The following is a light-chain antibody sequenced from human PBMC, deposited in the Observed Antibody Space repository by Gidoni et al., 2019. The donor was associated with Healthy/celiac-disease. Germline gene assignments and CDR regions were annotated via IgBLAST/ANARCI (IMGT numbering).Light chain of an antibody. Sequence: LDERAMYRCKSCQMVLYSSNSKNYLAWYKQKPGQPPKLLIYCASTRESGVPDRCSGCGSGTDFTLSISRLQAEDVSFYYCQQYYSPGTFGQGTKLEIK. V-gene: IGKV4-1*01. CDR1: QMVLYSSNSKNY. CDR3: QQYYSPGT. J-gene: IGKJ2*01. CDR2: CAS.